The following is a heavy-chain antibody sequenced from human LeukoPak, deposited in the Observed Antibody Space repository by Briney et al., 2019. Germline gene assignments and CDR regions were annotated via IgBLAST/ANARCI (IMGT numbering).Heavy chain of an antibody. CDR3: AKDPGYYDSSGYWYI. Sequence: GGSLRLSCAASRFTFSRYAMSWVRQAPGKGLEWVSAISGSGGSTYYADSVKGRFTISRDNSKNTLYLQMNSLRAEDTAVYYCAKDPGYYDSSGYWYIWGQGTMVTVSS. CDR1: RFTFSRYA. V-gene: IGHV3-23*01. D-gene: IGHD3-22*01. CDR2: ISGSGGST. J-gene: IGHJ3*02.